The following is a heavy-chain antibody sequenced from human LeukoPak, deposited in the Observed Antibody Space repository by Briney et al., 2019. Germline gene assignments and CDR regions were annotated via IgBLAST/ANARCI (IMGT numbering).Heavy chain of an antibody. V-gene: IGHV2-5*02. Sequence: SGPTLVKPTQTLTLTCTFSGFSLSTSGVGVGWIRQPPGKALEWLALIYWDDDKRYSPSLKSRLTITKDTSKNQVVLTMTNMDPVDTATYYCARVDTAMVHLDYWGQGTLVTVSS. D-gene: IGHD5-18*01. CDR3: ARVDTAMVHLDY. CDR2: IYWDDDK. J-gene: IGHJ4*02. CDR1: GFSLSTSGVG.